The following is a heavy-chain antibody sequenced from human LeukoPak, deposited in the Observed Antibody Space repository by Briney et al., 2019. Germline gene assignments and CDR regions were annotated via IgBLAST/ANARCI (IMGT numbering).Heavy chain of an antibody. J-gene: IGHJ6*03. D-gene: IGHD2-15*01. CDR3: ARATELGYCSGGSCYSAWYYYYYMDV. Sequence: SETLSLTCTVSDYSISSGYGYYWGWIRQPPGKGLEWIGSIYYSGSTYYNPSLKSRATISVDTSKNQFSLKLSSVTAADTAVYYCARATELGYCSGGSCYSAWYYYYYMDVWGKGTTVTVSS. V-gene: IGHV4-39*07. CDR2: IYYSGST. CDR1: DYSISSGYGYY.